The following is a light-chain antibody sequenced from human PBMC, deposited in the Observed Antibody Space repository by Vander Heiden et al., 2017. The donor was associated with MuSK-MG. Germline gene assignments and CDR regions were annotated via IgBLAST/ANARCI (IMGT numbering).Light chain of an antibody. CDR3: CSYAGSWV. CDR1: SSDVGSYNL. J-gene: IGLJ3*02. CDR2: EVS. V-gene: IGLV2-23*02. Sequence: QSALTQPASVSGSPGQSITISCPGTSSDVGSYNLVSWYQQHPGKAPKLMIYEVSKRPSGGSNRFSGSKAGNTASLTISGLQAEDEADYYCCSYAGSWVFGGGTKLTVL.